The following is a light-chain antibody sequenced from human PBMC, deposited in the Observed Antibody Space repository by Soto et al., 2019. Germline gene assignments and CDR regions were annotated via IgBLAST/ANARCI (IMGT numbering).Light chain of an antibody. CDR1: QSVSSY. CDR3: QQRNNWPSWT. V-gene: IGKV3-11*01. CDR2: DAS. J-gene: IGKJ1*01. Sequence: EIVLTQSPATLSLFPGERATLSCRASQSVSSYLAWYQQKPGQAPRLLIYDASNRATGIPARFSGSGSGTDFTLTISSLEPEDFAVYYCQQRNNWPSWTFGQGTKVDIK.